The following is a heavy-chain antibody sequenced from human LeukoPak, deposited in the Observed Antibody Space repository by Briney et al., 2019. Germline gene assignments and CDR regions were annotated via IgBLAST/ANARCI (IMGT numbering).Heavy chain of an antibody. CDR1: GGSISSSSYY. CDR2: IYYSGST. D-gene: IGHD2-15*01. Sequence: TSSETLSLTCTVSGGSISSSSYYWGWIRQPPGKGLEWIGSIYYSGSTYYNPSLKSRVTISVDTSKNQFSLKLSSVTAADTAVYYCAGLIKGWWGQGTLVTVSS. V-gene: IGHV4-39*01. CDR3: AGLIKGW. J-gene: IGHJ4*02.